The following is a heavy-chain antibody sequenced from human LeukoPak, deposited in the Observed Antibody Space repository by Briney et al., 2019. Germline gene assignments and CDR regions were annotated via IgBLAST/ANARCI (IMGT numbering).Heavy chain of an antibody. V-gene: IGHV1-2*02. CDR1: GYLFTGFF. D-gene: IGHD3-10*01. Sequence: ASVVVSCKTSGYLFTGFFIHWVRQAPGQGLEWMGSVSPNNGGTSYAQRFQGRVNMTSDTSTRIAYLQLSGLRFDDTAVYYCATLLWFGDFDYWGQGTPVTVS. CDR3: ATLLWFGDFDY. CDR2: VSPNNGGT. J-gene: IGHJ4*02.